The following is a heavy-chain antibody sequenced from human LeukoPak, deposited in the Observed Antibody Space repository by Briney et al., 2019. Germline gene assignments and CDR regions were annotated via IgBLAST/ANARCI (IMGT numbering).Heavy chain of an antibody. CDR2: ISGSGGST. Sequence: PGGSLRLSCAASGFTFSSYAMSWVRQAPGKGLEWVSAISGSGGSTYYADSVKGRFTISRDNSKNRLYLQMNSLRAEDTAVYYCAKSKGGLLWFGELLLIDAFDIWGQGTMVTVSS. CDR3: AKSKGGLLWFGELLLIDAFDI. V-gene: IGHV3-23*01. J-gene: IGHJ3*02. D-gene: IGHD3-10*01. CDR1: GFTFSSYA.